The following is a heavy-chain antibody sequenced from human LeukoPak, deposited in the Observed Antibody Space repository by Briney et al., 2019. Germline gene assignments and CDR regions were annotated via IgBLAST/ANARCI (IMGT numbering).Heavy chain of an antibody. J-gene: IGHJ1*01. CDR3: ARGLQH. Sequence: GSLRLSCAASGFTFSSYSMNWVRQPPGKGLEWIGEINHSGSTNYSPSLKSRVTISVDTSKNQFSLKLSSVTAADTAVYYCARGLQHWGQGTLVTVSS. CDR2: INHSGST. V-gene: IGHV4-34*01. CDR1: GFTFSSYS.